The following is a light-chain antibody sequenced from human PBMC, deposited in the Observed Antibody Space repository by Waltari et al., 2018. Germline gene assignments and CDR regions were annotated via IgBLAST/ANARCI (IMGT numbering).Light chain of an antibody. J-gene: IGKJ4*01. CDR3: HQCGGSQRT. CDR1: QTVDNRF. Sequence: ENGLTQSPGTLSLSPGERAILSCRASQTVDNRFLAWYQLKPGQAPRLLIPDASSRATGIPDRFSGSGSGTDFTLTISRLEPEDSAVYYCHQCGGSQRTFGGGTSVEIK. CDR2: DAS. V-gene: IGKV3-20*01.